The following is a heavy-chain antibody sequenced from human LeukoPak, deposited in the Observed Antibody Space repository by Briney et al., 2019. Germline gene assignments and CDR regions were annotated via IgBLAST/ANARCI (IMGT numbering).Heavy chain of an antibody. CDR2: ISGRSADI. V-gene: IGHV3-21*06. Sequence: NTGGSLRLSCAASGFTFSSYDMTWVRQAPGRGLEWVSSISGRSADIYYADSVKGRFTISRDNAKNSVFLQMNNLRVEDTAIYYCARRGYHDSSGYDYWGQGTPVTVSS. D-gene: IGHD3-22*01. CDR3: ARRGYHDSSGYDY. J-gene: IGHJ4*02. CDR1: GFTFSSYD.